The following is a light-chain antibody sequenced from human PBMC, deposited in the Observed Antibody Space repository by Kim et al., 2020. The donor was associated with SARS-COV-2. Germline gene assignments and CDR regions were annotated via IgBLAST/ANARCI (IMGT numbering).Light chain of an antibody. Sequence: TPGERATLSCRARQSVSSSYLAWYQQKPGQAPRLLIYGASSMATGIPGRFSGSGSGTDFTLTISRLEPEDFAVYYCQQYGSSPRTFGQGTKVDIK. CDR2: GAS. CDR1: QSVSSSY. V-gene: IGKV3-20*01. CDR3: QQYGSSPRT. J-gene: IGKJ1*01.